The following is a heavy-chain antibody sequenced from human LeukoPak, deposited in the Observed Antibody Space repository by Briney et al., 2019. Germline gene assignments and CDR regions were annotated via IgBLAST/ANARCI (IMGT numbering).Heavy chain of an antibody. J-gene: IGHJ5*01. Sequence: GGSLRLSCAASGFTFSSYEVNWVRQAPGKGLEWVSVIYSGGNTFYADSVKGRFTISRDNSKNTLYLQMNSLRAEDTAVYYCARDNWFDSWGQGTLVTVSS. CDR3: ARDNWFDS. CDR1: GFTFSSYE. V-gene: IGHV3-53*01. CDR2: IYSGGNT.